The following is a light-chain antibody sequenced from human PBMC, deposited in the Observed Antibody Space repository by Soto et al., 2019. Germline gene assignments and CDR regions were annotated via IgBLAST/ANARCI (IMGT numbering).Light chain of an antibody. Sequence: DIQMTQSPSTLSASVGDRVTITCRASQSITSWLAWYQQKPGKAPNLLIYDASSLESGVPSRFSGSGSGTDFTLTISSLQPDDFATYYCQQYNTYQWTFGQGTKVDIK. V-gene: IGKV1-5*01. CDR2: DAS. CDR1: QSITSW. CDR3: QQYNTYQWT. J-gene: IGKJ1*01.